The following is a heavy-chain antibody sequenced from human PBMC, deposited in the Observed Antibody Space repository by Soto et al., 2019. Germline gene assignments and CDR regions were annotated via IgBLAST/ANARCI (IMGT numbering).Heavy chain of an antibody. D-gene: IGHD6-19*01. J-gene: IGHJ1*01. CDR1: GFTFSSYS. V-gene: IGHV3-21*01. CDR3: ASESSGWYAYFQH. Sequence: ESGGGLVKPGGSLRLSCAASGFTFSSYSMNWVRQAPGKGLEWVSSISSSSSYIYYADSVKGRFTISRDNAKNSLYLQMNSLRADDTAVYYCASESSGWYAYFQHWGQGTLVTVSS. CDR2: ISSSSSYI.